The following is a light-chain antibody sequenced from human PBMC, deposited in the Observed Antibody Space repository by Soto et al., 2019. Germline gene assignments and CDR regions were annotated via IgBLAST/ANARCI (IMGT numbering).Light chain of an antibody. CDR1: NSNIGTNT. CDR2: TNN. J-gene: IGLJ1*01. V-gene: IGLV1-44*01. CDR3: SSFAGSNNFPYV. Sequence: QAVLTQPPSASATPGQRVTISCSGSNSNIGTNTVNWYQQLPVTAPRLLIYTNNQRPSGVPDRFSGSKSGNTASLTVSGLQAEDEADYYCSSFAGSNNFPYVFGTGTKVTVL.